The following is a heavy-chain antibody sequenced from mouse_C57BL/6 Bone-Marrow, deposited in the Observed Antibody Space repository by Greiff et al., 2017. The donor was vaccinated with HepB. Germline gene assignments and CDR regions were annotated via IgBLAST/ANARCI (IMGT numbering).Heavy chain of an antibody. Sequence: QVHVKQSGAELVKPGASVKLSCKASGYTFTEYTIHWVKQRSGQGLEWIGWFYPGSGSIKYNEKFKDKATLTADKSSSTVYMELSRLTSEDSAVYFCARHARDYYGSRGAWFAYWGQGTLVTVSA. V-gene: IGHV1-62-2*01. CDR3: ARHARDYYGSRGAWFAY. CDR1: GYTFTEYT. CDR2: FYPGSGSI. J-gene: IGHJ3*01. D-gene: IGHD1-1*01.